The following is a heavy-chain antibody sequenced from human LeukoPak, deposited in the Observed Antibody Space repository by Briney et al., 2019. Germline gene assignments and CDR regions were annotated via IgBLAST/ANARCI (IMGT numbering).Heavy chain of an antibody. CDR1: GGSISSYH. V-gene: IGHV4-59*08. D-gene: IGHD2-15*01. J-gene: IGHJ3*02. CDR3: ARHAGGWAFDI. Sequence: SETLSLTCTVSGGSISSYHWSWIRQPPGKGLEWIGYIYYSGTTNYNPSLKSRVTISVDTSKNQFSLKLSSVTAADTAVYYCARHAGGWAFDIWGQGTMVTVSS. CDR2: IYYSGTT.